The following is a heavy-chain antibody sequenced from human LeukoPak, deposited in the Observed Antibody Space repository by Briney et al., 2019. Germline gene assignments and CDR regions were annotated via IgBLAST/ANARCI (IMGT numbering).Heavy chain of an antibody. D-gene: IGHD3-22*01. V-gene: IGHV1-2*02. J-gene: IGHJ4*02. CDR1: GYTFTGYY. Sequence: ASVKVSCTTSGYTFTGYYMHWVRQAPGQGLEWMGWINPKSGGTNYARKFLGRVTMTRDTSISAAHMELSRLRSDDTAVYYCARCDYDSGAYSYDNWGQGTLVTVSS. CDR2: INPKSGGT. CDR3: ARCDYDSGAYSYDN.